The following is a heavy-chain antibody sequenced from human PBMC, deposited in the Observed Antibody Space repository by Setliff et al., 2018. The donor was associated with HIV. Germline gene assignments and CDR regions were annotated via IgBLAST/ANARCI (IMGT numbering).Heavy chain of an antibody. J-gene: IGHJ6*04. CDR1: EYFFRTSW. CDR3: TRHPLRPGISQYYYFADV. V-gene: IGHV5-51*01. CDR2: IFPLDSET. Sequence: GESLKISCKGPEYFFRTSWIGWVRQLPGKGLEWVAVIFPLDSETRYNPSLEGHVTISVDKSINTAYLQWSTLKASDTATYYCTRHPLRPGISQYYYFADVWGTGTTVTVSS. D-gene: IGHD3-10*01.